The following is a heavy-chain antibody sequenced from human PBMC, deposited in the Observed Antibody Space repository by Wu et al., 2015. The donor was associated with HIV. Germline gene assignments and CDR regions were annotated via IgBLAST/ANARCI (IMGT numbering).Heavy chain of an antibody. CDR3: ARDHRRVDGKVDY. CDR1: GYTFYDYG. V-gene: IGHV1-2*02. Sequence: IQLVQSGAEVKKPGTSVKVSCNTFGYTFYDYGISWVRQAPGQGLEWMGWINPNSGGTNYAQKFQGRVTMTRDTSISTAYMELSRLRSDDTAVYYCARDHRRVDGKVDYVGPGNPGHRLL. CDR2: INPNSGGT. J-gene: IGHJ4*02. D-gene: IGHD1-14*01.